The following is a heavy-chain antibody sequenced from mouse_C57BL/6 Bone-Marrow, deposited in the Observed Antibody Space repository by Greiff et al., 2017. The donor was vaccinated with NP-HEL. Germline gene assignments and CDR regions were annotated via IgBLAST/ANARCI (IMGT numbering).Heavy chain of an antibody. D-gene: IGHD1-1*01. CDR1: GYTFTSYW. CDR2: IDPSDSYT. J-gene: IGHJ2*01. CDR3: ARGGDYYGKRGPFDY. V-gene: IGHV1-69*01. Sequence: QVHVKQPGAELVMPGASVKLSCKASGYTFTSYWMHWVKQRPGQGLEWIGEIDPSDSYTNYNQKFKGKSTLTVDKSSSTAYMQLSSLTSEDSAVYYCARGGDYYGKRGPFDYWGQGTTLTVSS.